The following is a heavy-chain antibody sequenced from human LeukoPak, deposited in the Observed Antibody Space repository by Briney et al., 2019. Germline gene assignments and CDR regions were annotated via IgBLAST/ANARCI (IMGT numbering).Heavy chain of an antibody. V-gene: IGHV4-39*01. CDR1: GGSISSRSYY. CDR3: ARHDCSSTSCYADY. CDR2: IYYSGST. D-gene: IGHD2-2*01. J-gene: IGHJ4*02. Sequence: SETLSLTCTVSGGSISSRSYYWGWIRQPPGKGLEWIGTIYYSGSTYYNPSLKSRVTISVDTSKNQFSLKLSSVTAADTAVYYCARHDCSSTSCYADYWGQGTLVTVSS.